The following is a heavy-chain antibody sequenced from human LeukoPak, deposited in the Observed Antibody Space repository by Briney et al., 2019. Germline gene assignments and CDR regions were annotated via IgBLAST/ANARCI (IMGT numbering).Heavy chain of an antibody. CDR1: GGSVSSKSAA. Sequence: SQTLSLTCAISGGSVSSKSAAWSWIRQSPSRGFEWLGRTYYRSTWFNDYAVSVKSRISINPDTSKNQFSLQLNSVTPEDTAVYYCARGIVTTGFDYWGQGTLVTVSS. D-gene: IGHD5-12*01. J-gene: IGHJ4*02. V-gene: IGHV6-1*01. CDR3: ARGIVTTGFDY. CDR2: TYYRSTWFN.